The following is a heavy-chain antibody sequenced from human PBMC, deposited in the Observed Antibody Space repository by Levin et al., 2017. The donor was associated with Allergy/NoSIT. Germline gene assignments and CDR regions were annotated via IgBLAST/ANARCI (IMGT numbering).Heavy chain of an antibody. D-gene: IGHD4-17*01. Sequence: PGGSLRLSCAASGFTFSSYWMHWVRQAPGKGLVWVSRINSDGSSTSYADSVKGRFTISRDNAKNTLYLQMNSLRAEDTAVYYCAREAYGDYGMNWFDPWGQGTLVTVSS. CDR3: AREAYGDYGMNWFDP. CDR2: INSDGSST. J-gene: IGHJ5*02. V-gene: IGHV3-74*01. CDR1: GFTFSSYW.